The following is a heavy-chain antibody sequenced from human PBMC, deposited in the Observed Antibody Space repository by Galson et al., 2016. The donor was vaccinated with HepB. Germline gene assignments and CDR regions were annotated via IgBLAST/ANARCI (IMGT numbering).Heavy chain of an antibody. CDR1: RFIFNSYA. J-gene: IGHJ4*02. CDR2: ISGGGDDT. CDR3: ARAGLYYYDSSGYLDA. V-gene: IGHV3-23*01. Sequence: SLRLSCAASRFIFNSYAMNWVRQAPGKGLEWVSLISGGGDDTYYADSVKGRFTISRDNSKNTLYLQMNSLRADDTAVYYCARAGLYYYDSSGYLDAWGQGTLVTVSS. D-gene: IGHD3-22*01.